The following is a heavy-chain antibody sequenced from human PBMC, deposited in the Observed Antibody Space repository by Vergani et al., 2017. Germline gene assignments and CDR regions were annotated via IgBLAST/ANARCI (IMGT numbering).Heavy chain of an antibody. CDR2: INHSGST. Sequence: QVQLQQWGAGLLKPSETLSLTCAVYGGSFSGYYWSWIRQPPGKGLEWIGEINHSGSTNYNPSLKSRVTISVDTSKNQFSLKLSSVTAADTAVYYCASESSWSHNFDYWGQGTLVTVSS. V-gene: IGHV4-34*01. CDR1: GGSFSGYY. CDR3: ASESSWSHNFDY. D-gene: IGHD6-13*01. J-gene: IGHJ4*02.